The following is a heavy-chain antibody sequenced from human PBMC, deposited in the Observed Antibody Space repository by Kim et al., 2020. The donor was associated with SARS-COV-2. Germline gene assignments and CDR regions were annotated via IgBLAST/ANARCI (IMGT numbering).Heavy chain of an antibody. CDR3: ATRYSTSYFDL. Sequence: ASVKVSCKASGYIFTSIAMHWVRQAPGQGLEWMGWMNTNTGNPTYAQGFTGRFVFSVDTSVSTAYLQISSLRTEDTAVYYCATRYSTSYFDLWGGGTLVT. V-gene: IGHV7-4-1*02. CDR2: MNTNTGNP. J-gene: IGHJ2*01. CDR1: GYIFTSIA. D-gene: IGHD6-13*01.